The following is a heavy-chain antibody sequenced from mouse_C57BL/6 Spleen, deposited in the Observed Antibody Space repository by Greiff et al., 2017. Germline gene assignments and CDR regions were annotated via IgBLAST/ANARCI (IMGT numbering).Heavy chain of an antibody. D-gene: IGHD2-4*01. Sequence: VKLVESGAELVKPGASVKMSCKASGYTFTTYPIEWMKQNHGKSLEWIGNFHPYNDDTKYNEKFKGKATLTVDKSSSTVYLELSRLTSDDSAVYCCATYDYDGYAYWGQGTLITVSA. J-gene: IGHJ3*01. CDR2: FHPYNDDT. V-gene: IGHV1-47*01. CDR3: ATYDYDGYAY. CDR1: GYTFTTYP.